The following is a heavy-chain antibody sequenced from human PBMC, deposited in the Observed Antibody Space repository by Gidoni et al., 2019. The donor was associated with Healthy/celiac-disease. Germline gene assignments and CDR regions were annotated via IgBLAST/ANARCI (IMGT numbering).Heavy chain of an antibody. J-gene: IGHJ6*02. D-gene: IGHD6-13*01. CDR2: ISWDGGST. CDR3: AKASTPAAAGIYYGMDV. CDR1: GFTFDDYT. V-gene: IGHV3-43*01. Sequence: EVQLVESGGVVVQPGGSLRLSCADSGFTFDDYTMHWVRQAPGKGLEWVSLISWDGGSTYYADSVKGRFTISRDNSKNSLYLQMNSLRTEDTALYYCAKASTPAAAGIYYGMDVWGQGTTVTVSS.